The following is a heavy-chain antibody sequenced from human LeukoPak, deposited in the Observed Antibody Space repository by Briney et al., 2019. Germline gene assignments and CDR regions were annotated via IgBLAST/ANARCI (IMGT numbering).Heavy chain of an antibody. J-gene: IGHJ4*02. CDR2: ISAYNGNT. Sequence: ASVKVSCKASGYTFTSYGISWVRQAPGQGLEWMGWISAYNGNTNYAQKLQGRVTMTTDTSTSTAYMELRSLRSEDTAVYYCARVSVVPYYFDYWGQGTLVTVSS. CDR1: GYTFTSYG. V-gene: IGHV1-18*01. D-gene: IGHD3-10*01. CDR3: ARVSVVPYYFDY.